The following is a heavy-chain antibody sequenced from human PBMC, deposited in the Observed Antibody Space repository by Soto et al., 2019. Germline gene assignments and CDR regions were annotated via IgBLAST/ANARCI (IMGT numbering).Heavy chain of an antibody. D-gene: IGHD3-10*01. J-gene: IGHJ4*02. V-gene: IGHV3-73*01. Sequence: EVLLVESGGGVVQPGGSLKLSCAASGFVFKDSSIHWVRQASGKGLEGVGGIRDRAYNYATAYTASVKGRFTVSRDDSNNAAYLQMDSLKTEDTAIYYCTRLISAAQYYWCQGTLVTVSS. CDR3: TRLISAAQYY. CDR1: GFVFKDSS. CDR2: IRDRAYNYAT.